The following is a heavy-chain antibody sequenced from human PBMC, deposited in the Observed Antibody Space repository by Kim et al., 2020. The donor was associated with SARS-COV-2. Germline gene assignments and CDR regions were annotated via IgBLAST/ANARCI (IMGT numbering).Heavy chain of an antibody. CDR2: IYTSGST. Sequence: SETLSLTCTVSGGSISSGSYYWSWIRQPAGQGLAWIGRIYTSGSTNYNPSLKSRVTISVDTSKNQFSLKLSSVTAADTAVYYCAKTGATVWFDTWGQGTLVTVSS. CDR1: GGSISSGSYY. D-gene: IGHD1-26*01. CDR3: AKTGATVWFDT. J-gene: IGHJ5*02. V-gene: IGHV4-61*02.